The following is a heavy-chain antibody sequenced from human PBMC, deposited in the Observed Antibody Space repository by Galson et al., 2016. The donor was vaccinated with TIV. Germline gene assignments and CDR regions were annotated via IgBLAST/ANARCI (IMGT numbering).Heavy chain of an antibody. V-gene: IGHV1-69-2*01. D-gene: IGHD2-8*01. J-gene: IGHJ6*02. Sequence: VKVSCKVSGYTFTDYYMPWMQQTPGKGFEWMGHIDPEDGQTKYAARFQGRITMTADTSTDTAHLELSSLRSEDTAMYYCTTVRLRGSGGMDVWGQGTTVIVSS. CDR1: GYTFTDYY. CDR2: IDPEDGQT. CDR3: TTVRLRGSGGMDV.